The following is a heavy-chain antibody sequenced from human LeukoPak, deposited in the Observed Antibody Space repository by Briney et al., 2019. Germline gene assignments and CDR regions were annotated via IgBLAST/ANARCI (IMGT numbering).Heavy chain of an antibody. Sequence: GGSLKLSCAASGFTFSSYAMSWVRQAPGKGLEWVSLISASGGSTYYADSMQGRFTVSRDNSKNTLYLQIDSLRAEDTAVYYCAKDLPLGYWPRTPLVLNYFDPWGQGTLVTVSS. J-gene: IGHJ5*02. V-gene: IGHV3-23*01. D-gene: IGHD2-15*01. CDR2: ISASGGST. CDR1: GFTFSSYA. CDR3: AKDLPLGYWPRTPLVLNYFDP.